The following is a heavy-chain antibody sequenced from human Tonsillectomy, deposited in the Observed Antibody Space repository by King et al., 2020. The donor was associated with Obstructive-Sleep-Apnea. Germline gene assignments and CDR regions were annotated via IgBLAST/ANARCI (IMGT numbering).Heavy chain of an antibody. D-gene: IGHD6-19*01. V-gene: IGHV6-1*01. CDR3: AREGGKQWLVGFYYYGMDV. CDR2: TYFRSKWYN. CDR1: GDSVSSNSAA. J-gene: IGHJ6*02. Sequence: VQLQQSGPGLLKPSQTLSLTCAISGDSVSSNSAAWNWIRQSPSRGLEWLGRTYFRSKWYNDYAVSVKSRITINPDTSTNQFSLQLNSVTPGDTAVYYCAREGGKQWLVGFYYYGMDVWGQGTTVTVSS.